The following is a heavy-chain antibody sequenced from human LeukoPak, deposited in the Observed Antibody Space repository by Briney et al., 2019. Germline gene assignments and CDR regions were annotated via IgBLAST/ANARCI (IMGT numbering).Heavy chain of an antibody. CDR3: ARGRTGDGNYFDY. D-gene: IGHD7-27*01. Sequence: GGSLRLSCAASGFSFSRYSMNWVRQTPGKGLAWLSYIDDDSRPIYYADSVRGRFTVSRDNAKNSLFLQMNGLRAEDTALYYCARGRTGDGNYFDYWGQGTLVTVSS. J-gene: IGHJ4*02. CDR1: GFSFSRYS. CDR2: IDDDSRPI. V-gene: IGHV3-48*01.